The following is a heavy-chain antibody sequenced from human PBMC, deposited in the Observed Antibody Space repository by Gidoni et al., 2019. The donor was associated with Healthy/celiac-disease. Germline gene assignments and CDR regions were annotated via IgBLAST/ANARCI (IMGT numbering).Heavy chain of an antibody. CDR2: IYYRGST. D-gene: IGHD2-15*01. CDR1: GGAISSGGYY. CDR3: GVVVAAGGGMDV. J-gene: IGHJ6*02. V-gene: IGHV4-31*03. Sequence: QVQLQESGPGLVKPSQTLSLTCTVSGGAISSGGYYWSWIRQHPGKGLEWIGYIYYRGSTYFNPSLKSRVTIPVDTSKNQFSLKLSSVTAADTAVYYCGVVVAAGGGMDVWGQGTTVTVSS.